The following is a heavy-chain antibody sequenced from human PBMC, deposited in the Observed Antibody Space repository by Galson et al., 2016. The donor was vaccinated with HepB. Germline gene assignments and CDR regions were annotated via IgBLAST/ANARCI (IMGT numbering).Heavy chain of an antibody. D-gene: IGHD1-26*01. CDR2: IYYSGST. CDR1: GGSISSGDYY. J-gene: IGHJ5*02. CDR3: ARDVEGVGRLDP. V-gene: IGHV4-31*03. Sequence: TLSLTCTVSGGSISSGDYYWSWIRQHPGKGLEWIGYIYYSGSTYYNPSLKSRVAISVDRSKNQFSLKLRSVTAADTAVYYCARDVEGVGRLDPWGQGTLVTISS.